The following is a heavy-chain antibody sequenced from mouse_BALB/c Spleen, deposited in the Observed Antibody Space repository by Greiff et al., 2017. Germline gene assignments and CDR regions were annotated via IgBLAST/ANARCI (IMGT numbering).Heavy chain of an antibody. D-gene: IGHD4-1*01. CDR1: GFTFSSFG. CDR2: ISSGSSTI. CDR3: ARSSSNWDFAY. Sequence: EVQGVESGGDLVKPGGSLKLSCAASGFTFSSFGMHWVRQAPEKGLEWVAYISSGSSTIYYADTVKGRFTISRDNPKNTLFLQMTSLRSEDTAMYYCARSSSNWDFAYWGQGTLVTVSA. J-gene: IGHJ3*01. V-gene: IGHV5-17*02.